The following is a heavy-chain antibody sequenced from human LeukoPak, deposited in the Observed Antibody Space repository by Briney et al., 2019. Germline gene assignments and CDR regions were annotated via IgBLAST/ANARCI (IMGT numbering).Heavy chain of an antibody. CDR2: MNPNSGNT. CDR3: ARTVAGVQLLYPFTPYYFDY. CDR1: GGTFSSYA. Sequence: WASVKVSCKASGGTFSSYAISWVRQAPGQGLEWMGWMNPNSGNTGYAQKFQGRVTMTRNTSISTAYMELSSLRSEDTAVYYCARTVAGVQLLYPFTPYYFDYWGQGTLVTVSS. V-gene: IGHV1-8*02. D-gene: IGHD2-2*02. J-gene: IGHJ4*02.